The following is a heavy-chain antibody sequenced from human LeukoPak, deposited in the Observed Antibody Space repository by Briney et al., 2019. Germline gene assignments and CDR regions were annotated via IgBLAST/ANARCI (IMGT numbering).Heavy chain of an antibody. J-gene: IGHJ4*02. V-gene: IGHV3-30*03. CDR2: ISYDGSNK. Sequence: PGGSLRLSCAASGFTFSSYGMHWVRQAPGKGLEWVAVISYDGSNKYYADSVKGRFTISRDNSKNTLYLQMNSLRAEDTAVYYCAREGGIAVAASYFDYWGQGTLVTVSS. CDR3: AREGGIAVAASYFDY. CDR1: GFTFSSYG. D-gene: IGHD6-19*01.